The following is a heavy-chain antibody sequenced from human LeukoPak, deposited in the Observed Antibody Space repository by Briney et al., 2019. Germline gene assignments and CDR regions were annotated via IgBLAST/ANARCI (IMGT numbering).Heavy chain of an antibody. J-gene: IGHJ4*02. D-gene: IGHD7-27*01. Sequence: SETLSPTCTVSGGSISSSSYYWGWIRQPPGKGLEWIGSIYYSGSTYYNPSLKSRVTISVDTSKNQFSLKLSSVTAADTAVYYCARHWGRTGYYFDYWGQGTLVTVSS. CDR3: ARHWGRTGYYFDY. CDR2: IYYSGST. V-gene: IGHV4-39*01. CDR1: GGSISSSSYY.